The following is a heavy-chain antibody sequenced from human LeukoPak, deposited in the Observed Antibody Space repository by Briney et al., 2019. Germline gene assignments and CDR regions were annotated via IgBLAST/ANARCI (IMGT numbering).Heavy chain of an antibody. J-gene: IGHJ4*02. Sequence: GASVKVSCKTSGYTFIDYFIHWVRQAPGQGLEWMGRLNPNNGYTFYTEEFQGRVTMTRDTSISTAYMELSRLTSDDTALYYCARDLFSTSNWEFDYWGQGTLVTVSS. CDR1: GYTFIDYF. CDR3: ARDLFSTSNWEFDY. D-gene: IGHD7-27*01. CDR2: LNPNNGYT. V-gene: IGHV1-2*06.